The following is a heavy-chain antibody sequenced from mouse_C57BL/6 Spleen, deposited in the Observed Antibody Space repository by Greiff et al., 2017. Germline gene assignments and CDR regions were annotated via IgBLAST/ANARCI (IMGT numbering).Heavy chain of an antibody. J-gene: IGHJ4*01. CDR2: INPGSGGT. CDR1: GYAFTNYL. CDR3: ARGVPPPGYYAMDY. V-gene: IGHV1-54*01. Sequence: VQLQPSGAELVRPGTSVKVSCKASGYAFTNYLIEWVKQRPGQGLEWIGVINPGSGGTNYNEKFKGKATLTADKSSSTAYMQLSSLTSEDSAVYFCARGVPPPGYYAMDYWGQGTSVTVSS.